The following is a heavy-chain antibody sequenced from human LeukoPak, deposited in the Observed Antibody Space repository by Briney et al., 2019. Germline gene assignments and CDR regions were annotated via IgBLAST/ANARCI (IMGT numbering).Heavy chain of an antibody. Sequence: SETLSLTCTVSGGSIRSYYWSWIRQPAGKGLEWIGRIYTSGSSNYNPSLKSRVTISVDTSKNQFSLKLSSVTAADTAVYYCARVYSRFGVYRIDWGQGTLVTVSS. V-gene: IGHV4-4*07. J-gene: IGHJ4*02. D-gene: IGHD3-10*01. CDR2: IYTSGSS. CDR3: ARVYSRFGVYRID. CDR1: GGSIRSYY.